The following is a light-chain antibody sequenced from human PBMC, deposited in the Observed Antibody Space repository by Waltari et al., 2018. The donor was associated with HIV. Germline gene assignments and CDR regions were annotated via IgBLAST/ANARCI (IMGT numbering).Light chain of an antibody. CDR2: RDE. CDR3: QAWDSNSYVV. CDR1: KLGDNY. V-gene: IGLV3-1*01. J-gene: IGLJ2*01. Sequence: SYELTQPPSVSVSPGHTATIACSGDKLGDNYVSWYQQTAGQSPVVVIFRDEKRPSGIPERFSGSNSGNTATLTSSGTQAIDEADYYCQAWDSNSYVVFGGGTKLTVL.